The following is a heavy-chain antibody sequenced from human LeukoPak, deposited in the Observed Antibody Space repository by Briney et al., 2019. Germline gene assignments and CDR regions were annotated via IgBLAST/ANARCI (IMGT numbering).Heavy chain of an antibody. CDR3: ARSAIVVVPAASPPELDY. CDR2: IYSGGST. CDR1: GFTVSSNY. J-gene: IGHJ4*02. D-gene: IGHD2-2*01. V-gene: IGHV3-66*01. Sequence: PGGSLRLSCAASGFTVSSNYMSWVRQAPGKGLEWVSVIYSGGSTYYADSVKGRFTISRDNSKNTLYLQMNSLRAEDTAVYYCARSAIVVVPAASPPELDYWGQGTLVTVSS.